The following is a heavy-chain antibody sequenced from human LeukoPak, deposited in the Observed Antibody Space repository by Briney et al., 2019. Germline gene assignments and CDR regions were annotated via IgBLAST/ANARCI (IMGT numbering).Heavy chain of an antibody. CDR1: GFTFDDYY. Sequence: PGGSLRLSCAASGFTFDDYYMHWVRQAPGKGLEWVSGINWNSLDIRYADSVKGRFTISRDNAKKSLYLQMNSLGTEDTALYYCAKRGTSSWYFEYWGQGTLVSVSS. J-gene: IGHJ4*02. D-gene: IGHD2-2*01. CDR2: INWNSLDI. V-gene: IGHV3-9*01. CDR3: AKRGTSSWYFEY.